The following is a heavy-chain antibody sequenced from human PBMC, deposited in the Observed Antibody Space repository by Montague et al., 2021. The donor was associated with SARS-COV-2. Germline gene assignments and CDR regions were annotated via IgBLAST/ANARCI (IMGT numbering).Heavy chain of an antibody. D-gene: IGHD3-9*01. CDR3: ARDLSRYFDWLLSGYYYGMNV. CDR1: GFTFGSYA. CDR2: ISYDGSNK. J-gene: IGHJ6*02. V-gene: IGHV3-30*04. Sequence: YLRLSCAASGFTFGSYAMHWVRQAPGKGLEWVAVISYDGSNKYYADSVKGRFTTSRDNSKNTLYLQMNSLRAEDTAVYYCARDLSRYFDWLLSGYYYGMNVWGQGTTVTVSS.